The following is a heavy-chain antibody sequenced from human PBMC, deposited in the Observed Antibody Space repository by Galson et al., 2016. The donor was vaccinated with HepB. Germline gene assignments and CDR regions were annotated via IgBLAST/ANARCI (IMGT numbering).Heavy chain of an antibody. V-gene: IGHV3-23*01. CDR2: ISGSGVST. CDR1: GFTFSNYA. J-gene: IGHJ3*02. D-gene: IGHD2-15*01. Sequence: SLRLSCAASGFTFSNYAMSWVRQAPGKGLEWVSTISGSGVSTYYADSVKGRFTISRDNSKNTLYLQMNSLREEDTAVYYCASEEYCSGGGCYSDALDIRGQGTMVTVSS. CDR3: ASEEYCSGGGCYSDALDI.